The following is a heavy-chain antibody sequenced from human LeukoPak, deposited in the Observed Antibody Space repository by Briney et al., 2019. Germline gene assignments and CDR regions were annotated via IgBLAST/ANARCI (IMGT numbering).Heavy chain of an antibody. D-gene: IGHD3-10*01. CDR3: ARDLRVRGVIIFYYYYYMDV. J-gene: IGHJ6*03. CDR1: GFTFSNAW. V-gene: IGHV3-15*01. Sequence: GGSLRLSCAASGFTFSNAWMSWVRQAPGKGLEWVGRIKSKTDGGTTDYAAPVKGRFTISRDDSKNTLYLQMNSLRAEDTAVYYCARDLRVRGVIIFYYYYYMDVWGKGTTVTISS. CDR2: IKSKTDGGTT.